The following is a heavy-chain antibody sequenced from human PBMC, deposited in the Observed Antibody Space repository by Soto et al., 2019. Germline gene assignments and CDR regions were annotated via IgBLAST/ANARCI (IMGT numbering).Heavy chain of an antibody. CDR1: GFTFSSYG. Sequence: QVQLVESGGGVVQPGRSLRLSCAAYGFTFSSYGMHWVRQAPGKGLEWVAVISYDGSNKYYADSVKGRFTISRDNSKNTLYLQMNSLRAEDTAVYYCAKDLMAYDFWSGYYPYYYYGMDVWGQGTTVTVSS. CDR2: ISYDGSNK. CDR3: AKDLMAYDFWSGYYPYYYYGMDV. D-gene: IGHD3-3*01. J-gene: IGHJ6*02. V-gene: IGHV3-30*18.